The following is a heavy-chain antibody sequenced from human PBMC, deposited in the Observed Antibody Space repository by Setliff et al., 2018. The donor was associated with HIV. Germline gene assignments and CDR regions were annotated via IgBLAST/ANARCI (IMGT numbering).Heavy chain of an antibody. CDR3: VRGRDYGSSWSRPFYFDF. CDR2: VNHSGDT. J-gene: IGHJ4*01. Sequence: SGTLSLTCAVYGGSFSGYYWSWIRQSPGKDLEWIGEVNHSGDTTYNPSLKSRVTMSVDTSKNQFSLELSSLTSADTAIYYCVRGRDYGSSWSRPFYFDFWGHGNLVTVSS. D-gene: IGHD6-13*01. V-gene: IGHV4-34*01. CDR1: GGSFSGYY.